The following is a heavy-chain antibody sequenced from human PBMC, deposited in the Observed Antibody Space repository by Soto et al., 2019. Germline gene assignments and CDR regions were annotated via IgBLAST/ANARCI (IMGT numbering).Heavy chain of an antibody. Sequence: GASVKVSCKASGYTFTGYYMHWVRQAPGQGLEWMGWINPNSGGTNYAQKFQGWVTMTRDTSISTAYMELSRLRSDDTAVYYCARGRIAAAGTNRGYHWFDPWGQGTLVTVSS. J-gene: IGHJ5*02. V-gene: IGHV1-2*04. CDR1: GYTFTGYY. CDR3: ARGRIAAAGTNRGYHWFDP. D-gene: IGHD6-13*01. CDR2: INPNSGGT.